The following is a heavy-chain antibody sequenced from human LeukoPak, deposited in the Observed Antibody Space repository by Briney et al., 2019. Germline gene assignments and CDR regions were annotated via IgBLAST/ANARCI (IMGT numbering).Heavy chain of an antibody. CDR1: GFTFSSYA. D-gene: IGHD2-15*01. CDR2: ISGSGGST. J-gene: IGHJ4*02. CDR3: AKDRSQEYCSGGSCYSGFDY. V-gene: IGHV3-23*01. Sequence: GGSLRLSCAASGFTFSSYAMHWVRQAPGKGLEWVSAISGSGGSTYYADSVKGRFTISRDNSKNTLYLQMNSLRAEDTAVYYCAKDRSQEYCSGGSCYSGFDYWGQGTLVTVSS.